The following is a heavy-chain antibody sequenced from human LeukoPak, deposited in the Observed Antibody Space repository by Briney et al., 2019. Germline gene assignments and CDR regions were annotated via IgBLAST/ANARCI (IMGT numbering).Heavy chain of an antibody. CDR1: GYPFTGYY. J-gene: IGHJ4*02. V-gene: IGHV1-2*02. CDR2: INPNSGGT. D-gene: IGHD3-3*01. CDR3: ARATGVVIIGFAY. Sequence: GASVKVSCKASGYPFTGYYMHWVRQAPGQGLEWMGWINPNSGGTNYAQKFQGRVTMTRATSISTAYMELSRLRSDDTAVYYCARATGVVIIGFAYWGQRNLVSVSS.